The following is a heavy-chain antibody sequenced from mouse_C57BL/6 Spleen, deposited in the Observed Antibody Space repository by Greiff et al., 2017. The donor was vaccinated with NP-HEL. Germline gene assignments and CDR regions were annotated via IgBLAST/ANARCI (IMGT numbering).Heavy chain of an antibody. Sequence: QVQLQQPGAELVRPGSSVKLSCKASGYTFTSYWMHWVKQRPIQGLEWIGNIDPSDSETHYNQQFKDKATLTVDKSSSTAYMQLSSLTSEVSAVYYCARGSAPWFAYWGQGTLVTVSA. CDR3: ARGSAPWFAY. J-gene: IGHJ3*01. CDR1: GYTFTSYW. V-gene: IGHV1-52*01. CDR2: IDPSDSET.